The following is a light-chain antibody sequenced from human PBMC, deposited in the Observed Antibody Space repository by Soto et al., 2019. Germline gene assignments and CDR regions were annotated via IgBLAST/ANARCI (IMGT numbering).Light chain of an antibody. CDR1: SSDVGGYDY. V-gene: IGLV2-14*01. Sequence: QSVLTQPASVSGSPGQSITISCTGTSSDVGGYDYVSWYQQHPGKAPKLMIYDVTNRPSGVSNRFSGSKSGNTASLTISGLQAEDEAYYYCISYASINTYVFGTG. J-gene: IGLJ1*01. CDR3: ISYASINTYV. CDR2: DVT.